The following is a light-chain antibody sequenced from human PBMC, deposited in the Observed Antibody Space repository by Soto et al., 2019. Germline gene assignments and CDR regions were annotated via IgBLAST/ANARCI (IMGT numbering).Light chain of an antibody. CDR3: SSYTSSSTVV. CDR2: DVS. V-gene: IGLV2-14*03. CDR1: SSDIGGYNY. Sequence: QSALTQPASVSGSPGQSITISCTGTSSDIGGYNYVSWYQQHPGKGPKLMIYDVSSRPSGVSHRFSGSKSGDTASLTISGLQAEDEADCYCSSYTSSSTVVFGGGTKLTVL. J-gene: IGLJ2*01.